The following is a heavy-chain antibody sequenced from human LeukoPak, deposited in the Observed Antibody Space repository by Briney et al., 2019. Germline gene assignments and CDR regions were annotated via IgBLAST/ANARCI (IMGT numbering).Heavy chain of an antibody. V-gene: IGHV4-34*01. D-gene: IGHD2-8*01. CDR1: GGSFSGYC. CDR3: ARGGETKSLGAFDI. Sequence: SETLSLTCAVYGGSFSGYCWSWIRQPPGKGLEWIGEINHSGSTNYNPSLKSRVTISVDTSKNQFSLKLSSVTAADTAVYYCARGGETKSLGAFDIWGQGTMVTASS. J-gene: IGHJ3*02. CDR2: INHSGST.